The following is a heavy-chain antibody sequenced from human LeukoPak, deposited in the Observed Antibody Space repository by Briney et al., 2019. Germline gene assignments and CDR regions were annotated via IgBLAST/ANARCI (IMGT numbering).Heavy chain of an antibody. CDR1: AYSFTSYW. CDR3: ARHFGMYSSSWRYPDY. V-gene: IGHV5-51*01. J-gene: IGHJ4*02. D-gene: IGHD6-13*01. CDR2: IYPGDSDT. Sequence: GESLQISCKGSAYSFTSYWISWVRQMPAKDLEWMVIIYPGDSDTRYSPSVQGQVTISADKSISTAYLQWSSLKASDTAMYYCARHFGMYSSSWRYPDYWGQGTLVTVSS.